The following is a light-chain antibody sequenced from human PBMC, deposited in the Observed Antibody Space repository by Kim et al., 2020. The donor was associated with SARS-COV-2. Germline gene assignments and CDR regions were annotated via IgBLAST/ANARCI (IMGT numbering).Light chain of an antibody. CDR1: NIGSKR. CDR3: PVWVSSSARVV. CDR2: YVS. Sequence: PGKTARLTCGGNNIGSKRVHCYQMRPGQAPVLVIYYVSDRPSGIPERFSGSNSENTATLTISMVEGGNEVDYYCPVWVSSSARVVFGGGTRLTVL. J-gene: IGLJ2*01. V-gene: IGLV3-21*04.